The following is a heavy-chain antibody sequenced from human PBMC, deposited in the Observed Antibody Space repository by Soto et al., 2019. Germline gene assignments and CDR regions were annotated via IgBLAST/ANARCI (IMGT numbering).Heavy chain of an antibody. CDR2: MYYSGST. CDR1: GGSISSYY. V-gene: IGHV4-59*12. J-gene: IGHJ4*02. D-gene: IGHD5-12*01. CDR3: ARGGYPWIDY. Sequence: QVQLQESGPGLVKPSETLSLTCTVSGGSISSYYWSWIRQPPGKGLEWIGYMYYSGSTNYNPALKMRVTMSVDTAKNQSSLKLGSVTAADTAVYYCARGGYPWIDYWGQGTLVSVSS.